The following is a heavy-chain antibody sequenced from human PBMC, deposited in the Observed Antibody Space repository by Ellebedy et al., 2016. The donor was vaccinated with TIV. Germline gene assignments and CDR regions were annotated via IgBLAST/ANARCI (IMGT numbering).Heavy chain of an antibody. Sequence: PGGSLRLSCAASGFTFSRYWMSWVRQAPGKGLEWVANIKEDGSEKHYVDSVRGRFTISRDNAKNSVYLQMNSLRAEDTAAYYCARRVAGKAYFDYWGQGTLVTVSS. CDR3: ARRVAGKAYFDY. J-gene: IGHJ4*02. CDR1: GFTFSRYW. D-gene: IGHD6-19*01. CDR2: IKEDGSEK. V-gene: IGHV3-7*01.